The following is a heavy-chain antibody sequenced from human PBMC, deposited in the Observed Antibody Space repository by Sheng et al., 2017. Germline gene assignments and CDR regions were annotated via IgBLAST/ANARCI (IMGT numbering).Heavy chain of an antibody. CDR3: ARDAKSLLWFGGEGYMDV. J-gene: IGHJ6*03. D-gene: IGHD3-10*01. CDR1: GFTFSDYY. Sequence: QVQLVESGGGLVKPGGSLRLSCAASGFTFSDYYMSWIRQAPGKGLEWVSYISSSSSYTNYADSVKGRFTISRDNAKNSLYLQMNSLRAEDTAVYYCARDAKSLLWFGGEGYMDVWGKGTTVTVSS. CDR2: ISSSSSYT. V-gene: IGHV3-11*05.